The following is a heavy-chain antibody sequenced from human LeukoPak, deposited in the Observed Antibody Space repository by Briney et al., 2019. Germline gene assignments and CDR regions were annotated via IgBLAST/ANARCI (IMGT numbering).Heavy chain of an antibody. J-gene: IGHJ4*02. CDR1: GFTFSNYA. CDR3: ARDSNKYYYSTGYSPPYY. CDR2: ISYDGSNK. V-gene: IGHV3-30*04. D-gene: IGHD3-22*01. Sequence: GGSLRLSCAASGFTFSNYAMHWVRQAPGKGLEWVAVISYDGSNKYYADSVKGRFTISRDNSKNTLYLQMNSLRTEDTAVFYCARDSNKYYYSTGYSPPYYWGQGTLVTVSS.